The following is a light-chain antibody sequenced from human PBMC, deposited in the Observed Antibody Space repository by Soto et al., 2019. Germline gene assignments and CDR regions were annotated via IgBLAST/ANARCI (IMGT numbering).Light chain of an antibody. CDR1: QSVSSAY. Sequence: EIVLTQSPGTLSLSPGERATLSCRASQSVSSAYLAWYQQKPGQAPRLLIYGASSRATGIPDRFSGSGSGTDFTLTISRLEPEDFAVYYCQQYGSSPWLGGGTKVEIK. CDR2: GAS. CDR3: QQYGSSPW. J-gene: IGKJ4*01. V-gene: IGKV3-20*01.